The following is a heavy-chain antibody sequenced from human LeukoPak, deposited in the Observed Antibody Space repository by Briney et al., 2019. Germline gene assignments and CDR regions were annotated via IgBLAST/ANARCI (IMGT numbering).Heavy chain of an antibody. V-gene: IGHV1-69*05. CDR3: ASSPVVVPADITYYYYMDV. D-gene: IGHD2-2*01. J-gene: IGHJ6*03. CDR2: IIPIFGTA. Sequence: SVKVSCKASGGTFSSYAISWVRQAPGQGLEWMGGIIPIFGTANYAQKFQGRVTITTDESTSTAYMELSSLRSEDTAVYYCASSPVVVPADITYYYYMDVWGKGTTVTVSS. CDR1: GGTFSSYA.